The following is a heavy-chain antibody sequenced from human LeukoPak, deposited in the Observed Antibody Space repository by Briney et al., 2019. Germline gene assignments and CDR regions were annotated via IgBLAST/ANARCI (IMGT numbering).Heavy chain of an antibody. D-gene: IGHD1-26*01. V-gene: IGHV1-69*04. J-gene: IGHJ4*02. CDR3: ARVRGSYYEDDY. CDR2: IIPILGIA. Sequence: SVKVSCKASGGTFSSYAISWVRQAPGQGLEWMGRIIPILGIANYPQKFQGRVTITADKSTSTAYMELSSLRSEDTAVYYCARVRGSYYEDDYWGQGTLVTVSS. CDR1: GGTFSSYA.